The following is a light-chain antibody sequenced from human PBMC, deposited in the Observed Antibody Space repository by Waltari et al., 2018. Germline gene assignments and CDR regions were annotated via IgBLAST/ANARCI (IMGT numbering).Light chain of an antibody. CDR1: ESVRRA. CDR2: DAS. V-gene: IGKV3-20*01. CDR3: QHYRSLPVT. Sequence: EIVLTQSPGTLSLSPGESATLSCRASESVRRALALYQQRPGQAPRLLIYDASARATGIPDRFSGSGSGTDFSLTISRLEPEDFALYYCQHYRSLPVTFGQGTKVEIK. J-gene: IGKJ1*01.